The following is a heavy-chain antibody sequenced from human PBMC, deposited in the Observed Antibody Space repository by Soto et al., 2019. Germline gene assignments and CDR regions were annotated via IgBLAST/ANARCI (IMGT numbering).Heavy chain of an antibody. D-gene: IGHD5-18*01. CDR2: ISWNSGNI. CDR3: VRSKGGYSYGTPFDY. V-gene: IGHV3-9*01. CDR1: GLTFDDYA. Sequence: GGSLTLSCASSGLTFDDYAMHWVRQVLGKGLEWVSSISWNSGNIGYADSVKGRFTTSRDNAKNSLYLQMNSLRPEDTALYYCVRSKGGYSYGTPFDYWGQGTLVTVSS. J-gene: IGHJ4*02.